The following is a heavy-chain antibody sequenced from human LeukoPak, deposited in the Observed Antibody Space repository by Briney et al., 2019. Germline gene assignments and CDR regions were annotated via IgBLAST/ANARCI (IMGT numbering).Heavy chain of an antibody. V-gene: IGHV3-23*01. CDR3: AKILYGDSYFDY. CDR1: GFTFSNYA. D-gene: IGHD4-17*01. J-gene: IGHJ4*02. Sequence: GESLRLSCAASGFTFSNYAMYWVRQPPGKGLEWVSTIDASGGATYYADSVKGRFTISRDNSKNTFYLQMNSLRAEDTAVYYCAKILYGDSYFDYWGQGTLVTVSS. CDR2: IDASGGAT.